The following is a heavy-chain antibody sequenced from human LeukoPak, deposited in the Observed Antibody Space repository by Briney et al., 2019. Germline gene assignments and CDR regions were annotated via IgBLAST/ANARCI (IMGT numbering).Heavy chain of an antibody. CDR2: ISADNGNT. Sequence: GASVKVSCKASGFTFKNYGFSWVRQAPGQGLQWMGWISADNGNTKYAQNLQGRVIMTTDRSTGTAYVELTSLRSDDTAAYYCARDRRGYSAYDGEGFDYWGQGTLVTVSS. CDR3: ARDRRGYSAYDGEGFDY. J-gene: IGHJ4*02. D-gene: IGHD5-12*01. CDR1: GFTFKNYG. V-gene: IGHV1-18*04.